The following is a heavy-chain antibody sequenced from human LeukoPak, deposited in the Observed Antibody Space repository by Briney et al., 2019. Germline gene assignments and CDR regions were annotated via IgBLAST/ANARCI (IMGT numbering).Heavy chain of an antibody. CDR2: IYSDGST. Sequence: PGGSLRLPCAASWFAVNSKYMPCVRQAPGKGMEWVSVIYSDGSTFYADSVKGRFTISRDNSKNRLYLQMNSLIAEDTAVYYCAKADFLYLVVAPSSLFDYWGQGTLVTVSP. CDR1: WFAVNSKY. D-gene: IGHD2-15*01. V-gene: IGHV3-53*01. J-gene: IGHJ4*02. CDR3: AKADFLYLVVAPSSLFDY.